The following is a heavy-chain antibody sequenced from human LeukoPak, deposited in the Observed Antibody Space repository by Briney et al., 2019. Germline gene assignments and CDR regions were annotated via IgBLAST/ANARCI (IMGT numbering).Heavy chain of an antibody. V-gene: IGHV1-2*06. D-gene: IGHD2-21*01. CDR2: INPNSGGT. Sequence: GASVKVSCKASGYTFTAYYIHWVRQAPGQGLEWMGRINPNSGGTNYAQKFQGRVTMTRNTSISTAYMELSSLRSEDTAVYYCARGITVVNWFDPWGQGTLVTVSS. CDR1: GYTFTAYY. CDR3: ARGITVVNWFDP. J-gene: IGHJ5*02.